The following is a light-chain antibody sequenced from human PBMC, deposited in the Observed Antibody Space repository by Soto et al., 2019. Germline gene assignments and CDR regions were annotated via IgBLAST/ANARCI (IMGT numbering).Light chain of an antibody. CDR3: QQYHNWPPQYT. Sequence: EIVMTQSPATLSVSLGEGASLSCRASQTISSNLAWYQQKPGQAPRLLIHGASTRATGVPARFSGSGSGTEFTLTITSLQSEDFAVYYCQQYHNWPPQYTFGQGTQLQIK. CDR1: QTISSN. J-gene: IGKJ2*01. V-gene: IGKV3-15*01. CDR2: GAS.